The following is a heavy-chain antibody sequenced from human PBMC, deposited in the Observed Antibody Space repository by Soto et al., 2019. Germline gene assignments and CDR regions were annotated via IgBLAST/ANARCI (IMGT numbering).Heavy chain of an antibody. Sequence: SETLSLTCTVSGGSISSGNYYWSWIRQPPGKGLEWIGYIYHSGSTYYNPSLKSRVTISVDRSKNQFSLKLSSVTAADTAVYYCARTPFCGGDCYFFDYWGQGTLVTVSS. V-gene: IGHV4-30-2*01. CDR2: IYHSGST. CDR3: ARTPFCGGDCYFFDY. CDR1: GGSISSGNYY. D-gene: IGHD2-21*02. J-gene: IGHJ4*02.